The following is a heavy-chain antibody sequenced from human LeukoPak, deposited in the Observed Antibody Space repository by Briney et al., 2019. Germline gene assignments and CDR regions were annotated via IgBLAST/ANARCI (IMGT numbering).Heavy chain of an antibody. Sequence: PGGSLRLSCAASGFTFSSYAMSWVRQAPGKGLEWVAVISYDGSNKYYADSVKGRFTISRDNSKNTLYLQMNSLRAEDTAVYYCARVKSSSWYGDYWGQGTLVTVSS. CDR2: ISYDGSNK. CDR3: ARVKSSSWYGDY. CDR1: GFTFSSYA. J-gene: IGHJ4*02. V-gene: IGHV3-30-3*01. D-gene: IGHD6-13*01.